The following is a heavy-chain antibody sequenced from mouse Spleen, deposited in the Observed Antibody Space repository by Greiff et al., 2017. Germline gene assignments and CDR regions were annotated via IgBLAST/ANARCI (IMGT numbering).Heavy chain of an antibody. V-gene: IGHV1-76*01. CDR3: ARGGYYGKSLAY. D-gene: IGHD1-1*01. CDR1: GYTFTDYY. Sequence: QVQLQQSGAELVRPGASVKLSCKASGYTFTDYYINWVKQRPGQGLEWIARIYPGSGNTYYNEKFKGKATLTAEKSSSTAYMQLSSLTSEDSAVYFCARGGYYGKSLAYWGQGTLVTVSA. J-gene: IGHJ3*01. CDR2: IYPGSGNT.